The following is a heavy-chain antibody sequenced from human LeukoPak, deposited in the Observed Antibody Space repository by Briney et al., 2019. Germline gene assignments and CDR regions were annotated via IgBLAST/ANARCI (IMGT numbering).Heavy chain of an antibody. CDR2: ISSSSSYI. J-gene: IGHJ4*02. V-gene: IGHV3-21*01. Sequence: GGSLRLSCAASGFTFSSYSMNWVRQAPGKGLEWVSSISSSSSYIYYADSVKGRFTISRDNAKNTLYLQMNSLRAEDTAVYYCARVNPWGGDNYWGQGTLVTVSS. CDR1: GFTFSSYS. D-gene: IGHD3-16*01. CDR3: ARVNPWGGDNY.